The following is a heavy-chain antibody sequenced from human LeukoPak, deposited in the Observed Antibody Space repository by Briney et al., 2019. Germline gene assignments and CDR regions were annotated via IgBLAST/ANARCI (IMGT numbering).Heavy chain of an antibody. J-gene: IGHJ4*02. D-gene: IGHD4-17*01. Sequence: GGSLRLSCAASGFTFISYGMHWVRQAPGKGLEWVAVIWHDGTYKFYADSVKGRFTISRDNSKNTLYLQMSSLRAEDTAVYYCVKDIKPDYGYNFDYWGQGTLVTVSS. CDR2: IWHDGTYK. CDR3: VKDIKPDYGYNFDY. V-gene: IGHV3-30*02. CDR1: GFTFISYG.